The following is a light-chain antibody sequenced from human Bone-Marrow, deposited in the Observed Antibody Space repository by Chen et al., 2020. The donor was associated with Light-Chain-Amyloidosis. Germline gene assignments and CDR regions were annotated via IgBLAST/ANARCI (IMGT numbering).Light chain of an antibody. J-gene: IGKJ4*02. CDR3: QQSYSLPLT. CDR1: HHIENY. Sequence: DIRMTKAPSSLSASVGDKITISCRTSHHIENYLNWYQQKPGTAPKLLIFLASRLQSGVPSSFSGRGSGTSFTLTIDNLQPEDFATYYWQQSYSLPLTFGGGTKV. V-gene: IGKV1-39*01. CDR2: LAS.